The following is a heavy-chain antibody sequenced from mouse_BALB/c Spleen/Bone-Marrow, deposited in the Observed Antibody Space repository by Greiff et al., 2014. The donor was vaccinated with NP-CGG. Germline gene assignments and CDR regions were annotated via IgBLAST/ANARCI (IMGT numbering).Heavy chain of an antibody. J-gene: IGHJ3*01. D-gene: IGHD2-4*01. Sequence: EVKLVESGGGLVKSGGSLKLSCAVSGFTFNNYGMSWVRQTPEKRLEWVATISGGGSYTFYPDSVKGRFTISRDNAKNDLYLQLSSLRSEDTALYYCARHAYYDQTEVSFVYWGQGTLVTVSA. V-gene: IGHV5-9-2*01. CDR2: ISGGGSYT. CDR3: ARHAYYDQTEVSFVY. CDR1: GFTFNNYG.